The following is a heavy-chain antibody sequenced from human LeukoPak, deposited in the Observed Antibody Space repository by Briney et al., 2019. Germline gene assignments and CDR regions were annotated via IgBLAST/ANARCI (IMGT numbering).Heavy chain of an antibody. CDR1: GFTFSSSA. CDR2: ISSSTSYI. J-gene: IGHJ4*02. Sequence: PGGSLRLSCAASGFTFSSSAMTWVRQAPGKGLEWVSSISSSTSYIYYADSVKGRFTISKDNAKNSLYLQMNSLRAEDTAVYYCARAGGSTVSHSDYWGQGTLVTVSS. V-gene: IGHV3-21*01. D-gene: IGHD4-17*01. CDR3: ARAGGSTVSHSDY.